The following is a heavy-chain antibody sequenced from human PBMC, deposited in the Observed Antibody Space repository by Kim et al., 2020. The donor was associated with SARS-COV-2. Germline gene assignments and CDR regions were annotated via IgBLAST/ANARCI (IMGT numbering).Heavy chain of an antibody. CDR3: ARAPGHSGYVRLYGMDV. Sequence: RKSRVTISVDTAKNQFSLKRSSVTAGDTAVYYCARAPGHSGYVRLYGMDVWGQGTTVTVSS. D-gene: IGHD5-12*01. V-gene: IGHV4-39*07. J-gene: IGHJ6*02.